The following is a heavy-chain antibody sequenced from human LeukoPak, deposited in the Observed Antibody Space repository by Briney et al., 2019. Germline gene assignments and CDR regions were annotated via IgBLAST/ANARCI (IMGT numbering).Heavy chain of an antibody. CDR1: GYTFTGYY. V-gene: IGHV1-2*02. CDR3: AQYRSSTSCEGYFDY. CDR2: INPNSGGT. D-gene: IGHD2-2*01. J-gene: IGHJ4*02. Sequence: ASVKVSCKASGYTFTGYYMHWVRQAPGQGLEWMGWINPNSGGTNYAQKFQGRVTMTRDTSISTAYMELSRLRSDDTAVYYCAQYRSSTSCEGYFDYWGQGTLVTVSS.